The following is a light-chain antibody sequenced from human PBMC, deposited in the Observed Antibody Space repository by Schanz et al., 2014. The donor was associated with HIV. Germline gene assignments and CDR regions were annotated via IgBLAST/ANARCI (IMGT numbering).Light chain of an antibody. CDR1: QSVSNF. CDR3: QHYGGS. V-gene: IGKV3-11*01. J-gene: IGKJ3*01. Sequence: DIVLTQSPATLSLSPGERATLSCRASQSVSNFLAWYQQKPGQAPRLLIYSASTRATGIPARFSGSGSGTDFTLAISRLETEDFAVYYCQHYGGSFGPGTKVDAK. CDR2: SAS.